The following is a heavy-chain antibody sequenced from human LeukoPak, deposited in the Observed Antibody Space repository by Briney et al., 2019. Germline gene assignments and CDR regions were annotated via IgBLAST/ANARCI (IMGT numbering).Heavy chain of an antibody. Sequence: GESLKISCQGSGYTFTSYWIAWARQTPGKGLEWMGMIYPGDSDSRYSPSFQGQVTFSADKSISTAYLQWSSLKASDSAIYYCVRESGYSSGWYPYWGQGTLVTVSS. J-gene: IGHJ4*02. CDR1: GYTFTSYW. CDR3: VRESGYSSGWYPY. V-gene: IGHV5-51*01. CDR2: IYPGDSDS. D-gene: IGHD6-19*01.